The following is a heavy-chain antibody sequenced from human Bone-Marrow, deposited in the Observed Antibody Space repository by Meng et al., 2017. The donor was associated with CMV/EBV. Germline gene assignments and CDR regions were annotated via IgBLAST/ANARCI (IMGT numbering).Heavy chain of an antibody. CDR3: ARDTAIAVAGTLDY. D-gene: IGHD6-19*01. CDR1: GGTFSSYT. J-gene: IGHJ4*02. CDR2: IIPILGIA. V-gene: IGHV1-69*04. Sequence: SVKVSCKASGGTFSSYTISWVRQAPGQGLEWMGRIIPILGIANYAQKFQGRVTITADKSTSTAYMELSSLRSEDTAVYYCARDTAIAVAGTLDYWGQGTLVTVSS.